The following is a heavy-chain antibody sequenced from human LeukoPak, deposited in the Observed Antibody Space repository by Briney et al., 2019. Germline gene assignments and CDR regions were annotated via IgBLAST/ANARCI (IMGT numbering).Heavy chain of an antibody. CDR3: ATKVAGYCSGGSCYTNGLVY. Sequence: PSETLSLTCAVYGGSFSGYYWSWIRQPPGKGLEWIGEINHSGSTNYNPSLKSRVTISVDTSKNQFSLRLRSVTAADTAVYYCATKVAGYCSGGSCYTNGLVYWGQGTLVTVSS. J-gene: IGHJ4*02. CDR2: INHSGST. V-gene: IGHV4-34*01. CDR1: GGSFSGYY. D-gene: IGHD2-15*01.